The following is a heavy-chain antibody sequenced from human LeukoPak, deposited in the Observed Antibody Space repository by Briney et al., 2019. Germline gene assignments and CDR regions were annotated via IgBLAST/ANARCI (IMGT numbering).Heavy chain of an antibody. CDR1: GFTFSSYG. Sequence: GGSLRLSCAASGFTFSSYGMHWVRQAPGKGLEWVAVIWYDGSNKYYADSVKGRFTISRDNPKNTLYLQMNSLRAEDTAVYYCAREHYNYYDNSGSIDYWGQGTLVTVSS. V-gene: IGHV3-33*01. J-gene: IGHJ4*02. D-gene: IGHD3-22*01. CDR2: IWYDGSNK. CDR3: AREHYNYYDNSGSIDY.